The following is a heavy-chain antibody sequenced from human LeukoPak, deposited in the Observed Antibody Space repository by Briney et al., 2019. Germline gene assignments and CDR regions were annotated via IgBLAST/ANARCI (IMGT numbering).Heavy chain of an antibody. D-gene: IGHD6-19*01. CDR1: GYTFTSYG. Sequence: ASVKVSCKASGYTFTSYGISWVRQAPGQGLEWVGWIGAYNGNTNYAQKLQGRVTMTTDTSTSTAYMELRSLRSDDTAVYYCARDLLRTYSSGSATDYWGQGTLVTVSS. CDR3: ARDLLRTYSSGSATDY. V-gene: IGHV1-18*01. CDR2: IGAYNGNT. J-gene: IGHJ4*02.